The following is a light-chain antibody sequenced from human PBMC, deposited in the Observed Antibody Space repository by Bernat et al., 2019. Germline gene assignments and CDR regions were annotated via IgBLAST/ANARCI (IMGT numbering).Light chain of an antibody. J-gene: IGKJ5*01. CDR2: AAS. V-gene: IGKV1-12*01. CDR1: QRINSW. CDR3: QQADSFPIT. Sequence: DIQMTQSPSSVSASVGDRVTITCRASQRINSWVAWYQQKPGKAPKLLIYAASSLQSGVPSRLSGSGSGTDFTLTISSLQPEDFATYYCQQADSFPITFGQGTRLEIK.